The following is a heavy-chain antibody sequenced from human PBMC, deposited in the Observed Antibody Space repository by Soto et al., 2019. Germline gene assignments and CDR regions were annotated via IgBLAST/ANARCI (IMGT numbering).Heavy chain of an antibody. D-gene: IGHD3-10*01. J-gene: IGHJ4*02. CDR3: ARARGSYYNFDY. CDR1: GGYISTYY. CDR2: IYYSGST. Sequence: SETLSLTCTVSGGYISTYYWSWIRQPPGKGLEWIGYIYYSGSTNYNPSLKSGVTIPLDTSKNQFSLKLNSVAAADTALFYCARARGSYYNFDYWGQGTLVTVSS. V-gene: IGHV4-59*01.